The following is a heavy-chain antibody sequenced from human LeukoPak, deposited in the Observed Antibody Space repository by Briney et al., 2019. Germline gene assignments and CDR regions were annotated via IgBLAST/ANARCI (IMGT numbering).Heavy chain of an antibody. D-gene: IGHD3-3*01. CDR1: GFTFSSSA. V-gene: IGHV3-23*01. CDR2: ISNNGGYT. CDR3: AKDLAIYGVVNDY. J-gene: IGHJ4*02. Sequence: TGGSLRLSCAASGFTFSSSAMSWVRQAPGKGLEWVSAISNNGGYTYYADSVQGRFTISRDNFKNTLYLQMNSLRAEDTAVYHCAKDLAIYGVVNDYWGQGTLVTVSS.